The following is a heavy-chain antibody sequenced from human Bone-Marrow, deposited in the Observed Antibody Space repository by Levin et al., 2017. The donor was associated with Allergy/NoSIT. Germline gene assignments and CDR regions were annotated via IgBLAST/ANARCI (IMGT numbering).Heavy chain of an antibody. CDR2: VSGSGGST. CDR1: GFTFSSYA. Sequence: PGGSLRLSCAASGFTFSSYAMSWVRQAPGKGLEWVSTVSGSGGSTYYADSVKGRFTISRDNSKNTLYLQMNSLRAEDTAVYYCAKDKLRRSTSLWGKIEYSSSPSDYWGQGTLVTVSS. J-gene: IGHJ4*02. V-gene: IGHV3-23*01. CDR3: AKDKLRRSTSLWGKIEYSSSPSDY. D-gene: IGHD6-6*01.